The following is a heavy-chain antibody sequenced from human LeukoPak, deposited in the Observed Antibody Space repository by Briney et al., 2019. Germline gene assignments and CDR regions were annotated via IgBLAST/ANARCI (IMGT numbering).Heavy chain of an antibody. CDR1: GGTFSSYA. V-gene: IGHV1-18*01. D-gene: IGHD6-19*01. J-gene: IGHJ6*02. CDR2: ISAYSGNT. CDR3: ARAGYSSGWYGYYYYGMDV. Sequence: ASVKVSCKASGGTFSSYAISWVRQAPGQGLEWMGWISAYSGNTNYAQKLQGRVTMTTDTSTSTAYMELRSLRSDDTAVYYCARAGYSSGWYGYYYYGMDVWGQGTTVTVSS.